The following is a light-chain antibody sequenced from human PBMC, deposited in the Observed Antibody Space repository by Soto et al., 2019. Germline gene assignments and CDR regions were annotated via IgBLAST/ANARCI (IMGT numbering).Light chain of an antibody. Sequence: QSVLTQPASVSGSPGQSITISCTGTSSDVGAYNYVSWYQQHPGKAPKLIIREVTNRPSGVSSRFSGSKSGNTASLTISGLQAEDEADYSCCSKTGDIPYVVGNGTKVTVL. V-gene: IGLV2-14*01. CDR3: CSKTGDIPYV. CDR1: SSDVGAYNY. CDR2: EVT. J-gene: IGLJ1*01.